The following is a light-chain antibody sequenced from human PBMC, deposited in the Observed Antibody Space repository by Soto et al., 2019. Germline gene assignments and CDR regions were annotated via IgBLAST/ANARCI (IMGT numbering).Light chain of an antibody. V-gene: IGKV3-15*01. Sequence: EIVMTQSPATLSVSPGGRATLSCRASQSVSSNLAWYQQKPGQAPRLLIYGSSTRATGIAARFSGSGSGTEFTLTISSLQSEDFAVYYCQQYGSSPQTFGQGTKLEIK. CDR3: QQYGSSPQT. J-gene: IGKJ2*01. CDR2: GSS. CDR1: QSVSSN.